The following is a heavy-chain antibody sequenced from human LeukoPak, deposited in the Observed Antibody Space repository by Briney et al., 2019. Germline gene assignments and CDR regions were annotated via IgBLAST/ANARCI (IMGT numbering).Heavy chain of an antibody. J-gene: IGHJ5*01. CDR3: ARGMTSGDS. Sequence: GESLKISCKGSGYTFSSYWISWVRQMPGKGLEWMGVICPRDSDTRYSPSFQGQVTISADKSIDTAYLQWSSLKASDTAMYFCARGMTSGDSWGQGTLVTVSS. D-gene: IGHD1-26*01. V-gene: IGHV5-51*01. CDR2: ICPRDSDT. CDR1: GYTFSSYW.